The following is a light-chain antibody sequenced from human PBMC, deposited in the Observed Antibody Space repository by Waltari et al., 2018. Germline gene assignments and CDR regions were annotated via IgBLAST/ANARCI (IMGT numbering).Light chain of an antibody. CDR3: AAWDDSLSGVYWV. Sequence: QSVLTQPPSASGTPGQRVTISCSGSSSNIGSNYVYWYQQLPGTAPKLRSVRKKRRPSGVPDRSSGSKAGTSASLAIGGLRSEDEADYYCAAWDDSLSGVYWVVGGGTKLTV. V-gene: IGLV1-47*01. CDR1: SSNIGSNY. J-gene: IGLJ3*02. CDR2: RKK.